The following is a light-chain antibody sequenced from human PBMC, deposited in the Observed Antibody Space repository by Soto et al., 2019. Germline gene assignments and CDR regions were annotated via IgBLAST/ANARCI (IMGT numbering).Light chain of an antibody. CDR2: DAS. V-gene: IGKV3-11*01. Sequence: EIELTQSPATLSLSPGERAILSCKASQSVGTYLAWYQQKPGQAPRLLIYDASNRATGIPARFGGSGSGTDFTLTINSLEPEDFAVYYCQQRSNWPGTFGPGTKVDIK. J-gene: IGKJ3*01. CDR3: QQRSNWPGT. CDR1: QSVGTY.